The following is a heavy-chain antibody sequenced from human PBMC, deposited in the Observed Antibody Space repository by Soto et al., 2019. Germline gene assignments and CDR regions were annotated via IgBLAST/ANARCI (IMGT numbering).Heavy chain of an antibody. Sequence: PGGSLRLSCAASGFTFSSYSMNWVRQAPGKGLEWVSSISSSSSYIYYADSVKGRFTISRDNAKNSLYLQMNSLRAEDTAVYYCARDALRPNPPYGYCSSTSCYRPPVYWSQGTLVTVSS. CDR1: GFTFSSYS. J-gene: IGHJ4*02. CDR3: ARDALRPNPPYGYCSSTSCYRPPVY. V-gene: IGHV3-21*01. D-gene: IGHD2-2*02. CDR2: ISSSSSYI.